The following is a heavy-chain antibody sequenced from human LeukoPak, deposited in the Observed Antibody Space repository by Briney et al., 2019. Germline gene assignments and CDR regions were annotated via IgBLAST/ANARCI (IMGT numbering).Heavy chain of an antibody. D-gene: IGHD5-18*01. Sequence: SETLSLTCTVSGYSISSGYYWGWIRRPPGKGLEWIGSIFHSGSTYYNPSLKSRVTISVDTSKNQFSLKLSSVTAADTAVYYCARAGYGYLSFDYWGQGTLVTVSS. V-gene: IGHV4-38-2*02. J-gene: IGHJ4*02. CDR3: ARAGYGYLSFDY. CDR2: IFHSGST. CDR1: GYSISSGYY.